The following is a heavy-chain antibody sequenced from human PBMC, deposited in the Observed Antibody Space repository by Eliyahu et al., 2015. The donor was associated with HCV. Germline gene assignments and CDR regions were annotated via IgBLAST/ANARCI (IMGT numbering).Heavy chain of an antibody. CDR3: ADSSGYYYVPYYYYGMDV. Sequence: QVQLVQSGAEVKKPGSSVKVSCKASGGTFSSYAISWVRQAPGQGLEWMGRIIPILGIANYAQKFQGRVTITADKSTSTAYMELSSLRSEDTAVYYCADSSGYYYVPYYYYGMDVWGQGTTVTVSS. V-gene: IGHV1-69*04. D-gene: IGHD3-22*01. J-gene: IGHJ6*02. CDR1: GGTFSSYA. CDR2: IIPILGIA.